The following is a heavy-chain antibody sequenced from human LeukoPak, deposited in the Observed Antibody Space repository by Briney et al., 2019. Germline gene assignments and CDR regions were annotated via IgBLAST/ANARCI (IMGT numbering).Heavy chain of an antibody. V-gene: IGHV3-11*01. CDR2: ISSSGSTI. CDR1: GFTFSDYY. CDR3: ARSPHSSGWYVLGIDY. Sequence: GGSLRRSCAASGFTFSDYYMSWIRQAPGKGLEWVSYISSSGSTIYYADSVKGRFTISRDNAKNSLYLQMNSLRAEDTAVYYCARSPHSSGWYVLGIDYWGQGTLVTVSS. J-gene: IGHJ4*02. D-gene: IGHD6-19*01.